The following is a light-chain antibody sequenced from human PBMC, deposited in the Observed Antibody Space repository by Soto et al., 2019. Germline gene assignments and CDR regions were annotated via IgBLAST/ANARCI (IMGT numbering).Light chain of an antibody. CDR1: QSVRTN. Sequence: EVMITQFPDTVSVTPGETVTLSCGASQSVRTNLAWYQQRPGQAPRLLIHYSSTRETEVPARFSGSGSGTKFTLAISSLQSEDFAVYFCQQYAYWTETFGQGTKVDIK. CDR2: YSS. CDR3: QQYAYWTET. V-gene: IGKV3-15*01. J-gene: IGKJ1*01.